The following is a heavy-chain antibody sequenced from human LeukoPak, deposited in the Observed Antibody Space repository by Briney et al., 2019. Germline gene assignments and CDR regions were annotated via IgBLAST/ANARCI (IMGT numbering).Heavy chain of an antibody. CDR3: AKEGGGYHYGGIDS. D-gene: IGHD5-12*01. V-gene: IGHV3-30*02. CDR1: GFTFSSYG. J-gene: IGHJ4*02. Sequence: GGSLRLSCAASGFTFSSYGMHWVRQAPGKGLEWVAFIRYDGSNKYYADSVKGRFTISRDNSKNTLYLQMNSLRAEDTAVYYCAKEGGGYHYGGIDSWGQGTLVAVSS. CDR2: IRYDGSNK.